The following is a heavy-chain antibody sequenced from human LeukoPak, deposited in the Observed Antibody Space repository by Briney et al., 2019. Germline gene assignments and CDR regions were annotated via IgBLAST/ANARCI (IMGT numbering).Heavy chain of an antibody. Sequence: VASLGLSCAASGFTVSSNYMSWVRQAPGKGPEWVSVIYSGGSTYYADSVKGRFTISRDNSKNTLYLQMNSLRAEDTAVYYCARTYDSSGYYDYWGQGALVTVSS. J-gene: IGHJ4*02. V-gene: IGHV3-53*01. CDR3: ARTYDSSGYYDY. CDR2: IYSGGST. D-gene: IGHD3-22*01. CDR1: GFTVSSNY.